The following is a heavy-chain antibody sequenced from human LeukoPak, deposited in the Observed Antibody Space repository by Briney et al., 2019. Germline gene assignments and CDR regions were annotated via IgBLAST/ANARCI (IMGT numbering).Heavy chain of an antibody. CDR1: GYTFTSYG. CDR2: INPNSGDT. V-gene: IGHV1-2*02. Sequence: ASVKVSCKASGYTFTSYGISWVRQAPGQGLEWMGWINPNSGDTNYAQKFQGRVTMTRDTSISTAYMDLSRLRSDDTAVYYCARVNYYDSSAYSFDYWGQGTLVTVSS. J-gene: IGHJ4*02. CDR3: ARVNYYDSSAYSFDY. D-gene: IGHD3-22*01.